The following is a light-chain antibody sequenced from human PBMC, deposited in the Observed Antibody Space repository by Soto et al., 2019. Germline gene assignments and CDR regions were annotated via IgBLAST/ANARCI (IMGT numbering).Light chain of an antibody. CDR3: QQRSNWPIT. V-gene: IGKV3-11*01. J-gene: IGKJ5*01. CDR2: DAS. CDR1: RTVGSY. Sequence: EIVLTQSPATLSLSPGERATLSCRASRTVGSYLAWYQQKPGQAPRLLIYDASNRATGIPARFSGSGSGTDFTLTISSLEPEDFALYYCQQRSNWPITFGQGTRLEI.